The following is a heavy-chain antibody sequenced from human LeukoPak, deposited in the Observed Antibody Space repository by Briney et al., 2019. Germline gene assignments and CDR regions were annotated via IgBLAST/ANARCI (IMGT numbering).Heavy chain of an antibody. Sequence: PGGSLRLSCAAPGFTFSSYSMNWVRQAPGKGLEWVSSISSSSSYIYYADSVKGRFTISRDNAKDSLYLQMNSLRAEDTAVYYCARDPGYYYGSGSQDRYFDYWGQGTLVTVSS. V-gene: IGHV3-21*01. J-gene: IGHJ4*02. CDR3: ARDPGYYYGSGSQDRYFDY. CDR2: ISSSSSYI. CDR1: GFTFSSYS. D-gene: IGHD3-10*01.